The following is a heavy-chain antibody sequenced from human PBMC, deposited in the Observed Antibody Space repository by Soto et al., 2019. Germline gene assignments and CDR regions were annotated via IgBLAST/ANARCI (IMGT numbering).Heavy chain of an antibody. V-gene: IGHV4-59*01. Sequence: PSETLSLTCTVSGGSISGYYWSWIRQPPGKRLEWIGYINFSGSTNYNPSLRSRVTISVDTSKKQFSLNLGSVTAADTAVYYCARARGGYFDYWGQGTLVTVSS. J-gene: IGHJ4*02. CDR1: GGSISGYY. CDR3: ARARGGYFDY. CDR2: INFSGST.